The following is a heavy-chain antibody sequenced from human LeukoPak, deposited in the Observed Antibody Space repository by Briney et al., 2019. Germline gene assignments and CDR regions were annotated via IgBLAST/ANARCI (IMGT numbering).Heavy chain of an antibody. CDR2: IYSGGST. D-gene: IGHD5-12*01. Sequence: PGGSLRLSCAASGFTVSSNYMSWVRQAPGKGLGWVSVIYSGGSTYYADSVKGRFTISRDNSKNTLYLQMNSLRAEDTAVYYCARSYSGYDPGFDYWGQGTLVTVSS. J-gene: IGHJ4*02. CDR3: ARSYSGYDPGFDY. CDR1: GFTVSSNY. V-gene: IGHV3-53*01.